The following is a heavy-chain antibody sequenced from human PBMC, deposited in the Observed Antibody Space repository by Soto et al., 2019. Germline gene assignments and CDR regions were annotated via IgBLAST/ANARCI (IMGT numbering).Heavy chain of an antibody. J-gene: IGHJ4*02. CDR1: GFTFSSYA. Sequence: GGSLRLSCAASGFTFSSYAMSWVRQAPGKGLEWVSAISGGGGSTYYADSVKGRFTISRDNSKTTLYLQMNSLRAEDTAVYYCAKAFPVGTVTYYFDYWGQGTLVTVSS. CDR2: ISGGGGST. V-gene: IGHV3-23*01. CDR3: AKAFPVGTVTYYFDY. D-gene: IGHD4-17*01.